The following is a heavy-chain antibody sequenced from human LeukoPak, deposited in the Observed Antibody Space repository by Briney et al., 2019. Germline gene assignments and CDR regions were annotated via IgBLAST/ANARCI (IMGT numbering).Heavy chain of an antibody. CDR3: ATYKNGYKRRYFDY. V-gene: IGHV3-7*01. Sequence: GGSLRLSCAASGFTFGSYWMSWVRQAPGEGLEWVANIKEDGSEEYYVDSVKGRFTISRDNAKNSLYLQMNRLRAEDTAVYYCATYKNGYKRRYFDYWGRGTLVTVSS. D-gene: IGHD5-24*01. CDR2: IKEDGSEE. CDR1: GFTFGSYW. J-gene: IGHJ4*02.